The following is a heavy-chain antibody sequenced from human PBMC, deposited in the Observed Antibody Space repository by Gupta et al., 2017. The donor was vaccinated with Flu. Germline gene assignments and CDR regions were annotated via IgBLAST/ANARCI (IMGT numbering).Heavy chain of an antibody. Sequence: QVQLVQSGAEVKKPGSSVKVSCKASGGTFSSYAISWVRQAPGQGLEWMGGIIPIFGTANYAQKFQGRVTITADKSTSTAYMELSSLRSEDTAVYYCARLPYQPLLSGVYSFDYWGQGTLVTVSS. CDR3: ARLPYQPLLSGVYSFDY. CDR1: GGTFSSYA. V-gene: IGHV1-69*06. CDR2: IIPIFGTA. J-gene: IGHJ4*02. D-gene: IGHD2-21*02.